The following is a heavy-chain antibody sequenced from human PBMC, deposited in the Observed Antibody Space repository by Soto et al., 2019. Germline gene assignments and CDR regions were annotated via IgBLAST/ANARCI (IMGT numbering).Heavy chain of an antibody. V-gene: IGHV1-69*05. CDR3: AAEVYLGGDCCHFDY. CDR2: IIPIFGTA. J-gene: IGHJ4*02. D-gene: IGHD2-21*02. CDR1: GGTFSSYA. Sequence: SVKVSCKASGGTFSSYAISWVRQAPGQGLEWMGGIIPIFGTANYAQELQDRITITRDMSTSTAYMELGSLRSEDTAVYYCAAEVYLGGDCCHFDYWGQGTLVTVSS.